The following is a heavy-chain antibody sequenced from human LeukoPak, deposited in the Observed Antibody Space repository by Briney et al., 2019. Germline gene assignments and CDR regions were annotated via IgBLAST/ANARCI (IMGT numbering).Heavy chain of an antibody. D-gene: IGHD6-13*01. V-gene: IGHV3-48*04. CDR2: ISSSSSTI. Sequence: GGSLRLSCAASGFTFSSYSMNWVRQAPGKGLEWVSHISSSSSTIYYADSVKGRFTISRDNAKNSLYLQMNSLRAEDTAVYYCARDFTAAGTYYYYYMDVWGKGTTVTISS. CDR1: GFTFSSYS. CDR3: ARDFTAAGTYYYYYMDV. J-gene: IGHJ6*03.